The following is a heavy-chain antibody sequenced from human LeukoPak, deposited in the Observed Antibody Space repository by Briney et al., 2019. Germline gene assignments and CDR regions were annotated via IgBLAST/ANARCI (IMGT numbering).Heavy chain of an antibody. J-gene: IGHJ4*02. CDR3: ARARGHFDY. CDR1: GGSISSSSYY. D-gene: IGHD3-10*01. CDR2: IYYSGST. V-gene: IGHV4-39*07. Sequence: SETLSLTCTVSGGSISSSSYYWGWIRKPPGKGLEWIGSIYYSGSTYYNPSLKSRVTISVDTSKNQFSLKLSSVTAADTAVYYCARARGHFDYWGQGTLVTVSS.